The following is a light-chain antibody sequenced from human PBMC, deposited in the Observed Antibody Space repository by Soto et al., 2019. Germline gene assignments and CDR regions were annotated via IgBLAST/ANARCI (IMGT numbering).Light chain of an antibody. CDR2: GAS. CDR1: QSVYTNY. J-gene: IGKJ2*01. V-gene: IGKV3-20*01. CDR3: QDYVSSPPVYT. Sequence: EIVLTQSPGTLSLSPGERATLSCRASQSVYTNYLAWYQQKPGQAPRLLIYGASRRATGIPDRFSGSGSETGLTHTISRLEPEDFAVCYCQDYVSSPPVYTFGQGTKLEIK.